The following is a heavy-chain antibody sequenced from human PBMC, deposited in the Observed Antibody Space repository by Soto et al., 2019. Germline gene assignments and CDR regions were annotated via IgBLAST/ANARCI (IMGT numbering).Heavy chain of an antibody. D-gene: IGHD6-13*01. CDR1: GYNFGIYW. V-gene: IGHV5-51*03. CDR2: SYPGGSES. CDR3: ARQCDSGSFDY. Sequence: EVQLVQSGAEVKKPGESLKISCKGSGYNFGIYWIGWVRQVPGKGLEWMGLSYPGGSESRYSPSFQGQVTVSAGESLRTAYPQWSSLKASDTAAYYCARQCDSGSFDYWGQGSLVTVSS. J-gene: IGHJ4*02.